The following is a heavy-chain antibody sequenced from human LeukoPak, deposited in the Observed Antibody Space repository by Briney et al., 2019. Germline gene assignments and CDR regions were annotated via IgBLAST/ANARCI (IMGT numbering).Heavy chain of an antibody. Sequence: SVKVSCKASGGTFSSYAISWVRQAPGQGLEWMGGIIPIFGTANYAQKLQGRVTMTTDTSTSTAYMELRSLRSDDTAVYYCAREWIYYFDYWGQGTLVTVSS. CDR1: GGTFSSYA. D-gene: IGHD2-2*03. J-gene: IGHJ4*02. V-gene: IGHV1-69*05. CDR2: IIPIFGTA. CDR3: AREWIYYFDY.